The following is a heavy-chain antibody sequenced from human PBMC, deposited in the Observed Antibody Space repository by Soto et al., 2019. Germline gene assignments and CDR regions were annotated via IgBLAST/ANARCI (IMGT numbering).Heavy chain of an antibody. J-gene: IGHJ3*01. CDR2: TYYRSKWYN. CDR3: ERGAAPNDVFDF. Sequence: PTPTLPLSCDICGGSVSRTSAASKWIRQSPSRGLEWLGRTYYRSKWYNDYAVSVKSRITINPYTSKNQFSLQLNSVTPEDTAVYYGERGAAPNDVFDFWLQGTLVPVSS. V-gene: IGHV6-1*01. CDR1: GGSVSRTSAA. D-gene: IGHD6-6*01.